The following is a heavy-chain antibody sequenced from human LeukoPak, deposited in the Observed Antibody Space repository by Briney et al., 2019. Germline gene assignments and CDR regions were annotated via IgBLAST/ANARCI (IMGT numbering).Heavy chain of an antibody. Sequence: GGSLRLSCAASGFTFDDYGMSWVRHAPGKGLEWVSGINWNGGSTGYADSVKGRFTISRDNAKNSLYLQMNSLRAEDTALYYCARDGTIFGVVNDAFDIWGQGTMVTVSS. CDR3: ARDGTIFGVVNDAFDI. V-gene: IGHV3-20*04. CDR2: INWNGGST. J-gene: IGHJ3*02. D-gene: IGHD3-3*01. CDR1: GFTFDDYG.